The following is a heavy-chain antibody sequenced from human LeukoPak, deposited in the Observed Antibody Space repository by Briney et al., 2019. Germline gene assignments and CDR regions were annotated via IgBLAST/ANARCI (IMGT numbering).Heavy chain of an antibody. CDR1: GFSVSSYA. D-gene: IGHD6-19*01. Sequence: GGSLRLAWVAAGFSVSSYAMSCVRQPPGKWLEWVSGIIGSGGSTYLADSVKGRFTISRDNPKNTLYLQMNSLRAEDTAAYYCAKMSISGWYGGAGNYLDYWGQGTLVTVSS. J-gene: IGHJ4*02. CDR3: AKMSISGWYGGAGNYLDY. CDR2: IIGSGGST. V-gene: IGHV3-23*01.